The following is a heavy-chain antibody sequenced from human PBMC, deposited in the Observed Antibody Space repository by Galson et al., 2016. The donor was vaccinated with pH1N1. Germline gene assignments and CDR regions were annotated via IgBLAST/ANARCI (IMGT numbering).Heavy chain of an antibody. CDR2: ISYDGSKK. D-gene: IGHD3-10*01. Sequence: SLRLSCAASGFTFSSYGMHWVRQAPGKGLEWVAVISYDGSKKYYADSVKGRFTISRDNSKNTLYLQMNSLRAEDTAVYYCAKPIYGSGGSDPWGQGPMVTVSS. CDR3: AKPIYGSGGSDP. V-gene: IGHV3-30*18. J-gene: IGHJ5*02. CDR1: GFTFSSYG.